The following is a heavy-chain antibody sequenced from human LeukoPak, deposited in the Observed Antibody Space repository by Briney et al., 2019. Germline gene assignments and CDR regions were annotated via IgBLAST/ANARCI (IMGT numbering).Heavy chain of an antibody. V-gene: IGHV1-69*05. CDR2: IITIFGTA. Sequence: AVKVSFKASGGTFSSYAISWVRQAPGQGLEWMGGIITIFGTATYAQQFQGRVTITTDESTSTAYMELSSLRSEDTAVYYCARARLVYYYMDVWGKGTTVTVSS. J-gene: IGHJ6*03. CDR1: GGTFSSYA. D-gene: IGHD6-6*01. CDR3: ARARLVYYYMDV.